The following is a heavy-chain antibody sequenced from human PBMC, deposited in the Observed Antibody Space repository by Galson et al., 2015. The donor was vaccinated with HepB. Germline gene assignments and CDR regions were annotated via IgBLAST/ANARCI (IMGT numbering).Heavy chain of an antibody. CDR1: GFSLTTTGMC. Sequence: PALVKPTQTLTLTCSFSGFSLTTTGMCVSWIRQPPGKALEWLARVDWDDDKHYSTSLKTRLAISKDTSKNQVVLTMTNMDPMDTATYFCARDRVGPSLFDFWGLGTLVTVSP. J-gene: IGHJ4*02. V-gene: IGHV2-70*11. D-gene: IGHD1-26*01. CDR3: ARDRVGPSLFDF. CDR2: VDWDDDK.